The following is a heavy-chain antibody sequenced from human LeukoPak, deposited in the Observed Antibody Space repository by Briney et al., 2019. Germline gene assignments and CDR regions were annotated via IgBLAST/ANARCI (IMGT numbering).Heavy chain of an antibody. CDR1: GGTFSSYA. D-gene: IGHD5-24*01. Sequence: SCKASGGTFSSYAISWVRQAPGKGLEWVSVIYSGGSTYYADSVKGRFTISRDNSKNTLYLQMNSLRAEDTAVYYCSGGMATKGFWGQGTLVTVSS. J-gene: IGHJ4*02. CDR2: IYSGGST. CDR3: SGGMATKGF. V-gene: IGHV3-53*01.